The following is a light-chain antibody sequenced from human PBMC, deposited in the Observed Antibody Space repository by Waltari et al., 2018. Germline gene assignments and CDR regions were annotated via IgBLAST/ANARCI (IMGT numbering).Light chain of an antibody. CDR3: QSTDNSNTYLYWM. CDR1: TLTKQS. V-gene: IGLV3-25*03. Sequence: SYDLTQPPSVSVPPGQTARIPCSGDTLTKQSTYCYQQKPGQAPVLVIYKDNERPSGIPERFSGSSSGTTVTLTISGVQAEDEADYYCQSTDNSNTYLYWMFGGGTKLTVL. CDR2: KDN. J-gene: IGLJ3*02.